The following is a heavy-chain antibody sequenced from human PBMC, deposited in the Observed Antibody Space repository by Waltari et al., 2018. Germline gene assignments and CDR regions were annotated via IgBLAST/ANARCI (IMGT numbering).Heavy chain of an antibody. CDR2: IIPIFGTA. CDR3: ARGGAGGDYPDYYFDY. CDR1: GGTFSSYA. Sequence: QVQLVQSGAEVKKPGSSVKVSCKASGGTFSSYAISWVRQAPGQGLEWMGGIIPIFGTANYAQKFQGRVTITADESTSTAYMELSSLRSEDTAVYYCARGGAGGDYPDYYFDYWGQGTLVTVSS. D-gene: IGHD4-17*01. V-gene: IGHV1-69*01. J-gene: IGHJ4*02.